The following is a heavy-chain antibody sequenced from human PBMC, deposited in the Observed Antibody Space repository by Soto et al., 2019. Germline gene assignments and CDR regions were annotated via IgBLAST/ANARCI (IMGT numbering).Heavy chain of an antibody. CDR2: ISAYNGNT. D-gene: IGHD1-26*01. CDR3: ASSSGSYSTADVFDI. J-gene: IGHJ3*02. CDR1: GYTFTSYG. V-gene: IGHV1-18*01. Sequence: QVQLVQSGAEVKKPGASVKVSCKASGYTFTSYGISWVRQAPGQGLEWMGWISAYNGNTNYAQKLQGRVTMTTDTSTSTAYMELRSLRSDDTAAYYCASSSGSYSTADVFDIWGQGTMVTVSS.